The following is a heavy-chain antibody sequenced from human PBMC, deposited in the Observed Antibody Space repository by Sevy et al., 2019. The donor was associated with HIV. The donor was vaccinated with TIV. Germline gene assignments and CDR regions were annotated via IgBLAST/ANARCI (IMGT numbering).Heavy chain of an antibody. V-gene: IGHV3-21*03. CDR2: ISSSSSYI. J-gene: IGHJ4*02. CDR1: GFTFSSYS. CDR3: ARGNATGDFDY. Sequence: GGSLRLSCAASGFTFSSYSMNWVRQAPGKGLEWVSSISSSSSYIYYADSVKGRFTISRDNAKNSLYLQMHSLRAEDIAEYYCARGNATGDFDYWGQGTLVTVSS. D-gene: IGHD2-15*01.